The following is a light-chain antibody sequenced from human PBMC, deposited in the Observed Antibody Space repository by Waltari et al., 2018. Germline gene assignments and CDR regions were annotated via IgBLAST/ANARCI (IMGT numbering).Light chain of an antibody. Sequence: QSALTQPASVSGSPGQSTTLSCPGTTTDIGGSNFGSWYQQHTGKAPTLVIYEVNRRPSGVSNRFSGSKSANTASLIISGLQTEDDADYYCSSYTRSSPHILFGGGTKLTVL. J-gene: IGLJ2*01. V-gene: IGLV2-14*03. CDR3: SSYTRSSPHIL. CDR1: TTDIGGSNF. CDR2: EVN.